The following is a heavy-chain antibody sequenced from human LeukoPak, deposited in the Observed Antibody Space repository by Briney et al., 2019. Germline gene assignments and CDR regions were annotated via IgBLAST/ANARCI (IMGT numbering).Heavy chain of an antibody. D-gene: IGHD3-16*02. CDR1: GGSFSGYY. Sequence: SETLSLTCAVCGGSFSGYYWSWIRQPPGKGLEWIGEINHSGSTNYNPSLKSRVTISVDTSKNQFSLKLSSVTAADTAVYYCARGVITFGGVIVIYFDYWGQGTLVTVSS. V-gene: IGHV4-34*01. CDR3: ARGVITFGGVIVIYFDY. CDR2: INHSGST. J-gene: IGHJ4*02.